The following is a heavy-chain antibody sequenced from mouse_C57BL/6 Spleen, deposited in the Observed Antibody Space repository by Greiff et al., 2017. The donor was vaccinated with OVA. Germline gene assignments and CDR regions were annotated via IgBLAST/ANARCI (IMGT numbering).Heavy chain of an antibody. D-gene: IGHD2-12*01. J-gene: IGHJ4*01. CDR1: GYAFSSSW. CDR3: ARSAPTIAMDY. CDR2: IYPGDGDT. Sequence: VQGVESGPELVKPGASVKISCKASGYAFSSSWMNWVKQRPGKGLEWIGRIYPGDGDTNYNGKFKGKATLTADKSSSTAYMQLSSLTSEDSAVYFCARSAPTIAMDYWGQGTSVTVSS. V-gene: IGHV1-82*01.